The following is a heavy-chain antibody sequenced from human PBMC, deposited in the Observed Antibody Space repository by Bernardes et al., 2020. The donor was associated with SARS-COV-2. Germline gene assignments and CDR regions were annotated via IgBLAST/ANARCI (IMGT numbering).Heavy chain of an antibody. Sequence: SETLSLTCAVYGGSFSDSYWSWVRQPPGKGLEWIGKINHSGSIIYKPALKSLVTMSLDMSKSQFSLQLRSVTAAGTAVYYCARVWEFSSRMDVWGQGTTGTV. D-gene: IGHD6-6*01. CDR2: INHSGSI. V-gene: IGHV4-34*01. CDR3: ARVWEFSSRMDV. CDR1: GGSFSDSY. J-gene: IGHJ6*02.